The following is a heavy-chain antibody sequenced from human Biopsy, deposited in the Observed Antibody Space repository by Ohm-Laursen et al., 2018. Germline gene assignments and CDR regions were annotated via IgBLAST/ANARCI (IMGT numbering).Heavy chain of an antibody. CDR1: DFPLSSGAFY. CDR3: ARSPASTWTGYFES. V-gene: IGHV4-31*03. D-gene: IGHD6-13*01. CDR2: IYYSGTT. J-gene: IGHJ4*02. Sequence: TLSLTCRVSDFPLSSGAFYWSWIRQRPGKGLEWIGYIYYSGTTSFNPSLKSRVTMSVDTSANHFSLKLNSVTAGDTALYYCARSPASTWTGYFESWGQGSLVTVSS.